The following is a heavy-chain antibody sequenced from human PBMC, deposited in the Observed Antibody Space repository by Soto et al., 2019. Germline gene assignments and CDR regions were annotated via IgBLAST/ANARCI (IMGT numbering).Heavy chain of an antibody. CDR3: AKTRGYSSGWYLDY. J-gene: IGHJ4*02. D-gene: IGHD6-19*01. Sequence: DVQLVESGGVVVQPGGSLRLSCAASGFTFDDYTMHWVRQAPGKGLEWVSLISWDGGYTYYADSVKGRFTISRDNSKNSLYLQMNSLRTEDTALYYCAKTRGYSSGWYLDYWGQGTLVTVSS. V-gene: IGHV3-43*01. CDR1: GFTFDDYT. CDR2: ISWDGGYT.